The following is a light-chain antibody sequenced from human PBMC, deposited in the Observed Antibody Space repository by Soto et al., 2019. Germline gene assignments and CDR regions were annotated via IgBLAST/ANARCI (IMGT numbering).Light chain of an antibody. J-gene: IGKJ1*01. Sequence: ETQLTQSPPSLCASVGDRVTITCRASQTIDTYVNWYQHKPGTAPKVLIYAATYLQNGVPSRFSGTGSGADFTLTISSLQPEDFATYYCQQNFNFPRTFGQGSKV. V-gene: IGKV1-39*01. CDR1: QTIDTY. CDR2: AAT. CDR3: QQNFNFPRT.